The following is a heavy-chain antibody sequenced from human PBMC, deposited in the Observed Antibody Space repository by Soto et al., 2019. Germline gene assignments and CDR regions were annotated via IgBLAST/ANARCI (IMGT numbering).Heavy chain of an antibody. CDR1: GFTFTSSS. Sequence: ASVNVSCKPSGFTFTSSSVQWVRQARGQRLEWIGWIVVGSGNTNYAQKFQERVTITSDMSTSTAYMELSSLRSEDTAVYYCAAGRPDDAFDIWGQGTMVTVSS. J-gene: IGHJ3*02. D-gene: IGHD6-6*01. CDR2: IVVGSGNT. CDR3: AAGRPDDAFDI. V-gene: IGHV1-58*01.